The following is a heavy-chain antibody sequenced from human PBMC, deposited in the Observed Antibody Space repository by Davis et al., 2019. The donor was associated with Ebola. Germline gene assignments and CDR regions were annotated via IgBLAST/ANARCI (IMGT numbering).Heavy chain of an antibody. CDR2: INPSGGST. V-gene: IGHV1-46*01. D-gene: IGHD4-11*01. CDR3: ARDSATTVTTGWFDP. J-gene: IGHJ5*02. Sequence: ASVTVSCKASGYTFTSYYMHWVRQAPGQGLEWMGLINPSGGSTSYAQKFQGRVTMTRDTSTSTVYMELSRLRSDDTAVYYCARDSATTVTTGWFDPWGQGTLVTVSS. CDR1: GYTFTSYY.